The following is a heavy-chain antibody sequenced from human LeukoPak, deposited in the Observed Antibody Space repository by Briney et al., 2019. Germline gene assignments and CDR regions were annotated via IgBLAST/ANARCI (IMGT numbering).Heavy chain of an antibody. V-gene: IGHV3-74*01. CDR3: ARHGTSHAFDI. J-gene: IGHJ3*02. Sequence: QAGGSLRLSCAASGFPLSTYWMHWVRQAPGKGLVWVSRISGDGSNTNYADSVKGRFTISRDNAKNSLYLQMNSLRAEDTAVYYCARHGTSHAFDIWGQGTMVTVSS. CDR2: ISGDGSNT. CDR1: GFPLSTYW. D-gene: IGHD1-26*01.